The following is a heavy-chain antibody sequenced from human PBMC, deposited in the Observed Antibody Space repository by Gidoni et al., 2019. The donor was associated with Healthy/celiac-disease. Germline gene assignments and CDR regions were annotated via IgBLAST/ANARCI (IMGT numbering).Heavy chain of an antibody. D-gene: IGHD6-13*01. J-gene: IGHJ5*02. V-gene: IGHV4-39*01. CDR3: ARQDAAAGSGDWFDP. Sequence: LVKPSETLSLTCTVSGGSISSSSYYWGWIRQPPGKGLEWIGSIYYSGSTYYNPSLKSRVTISVDTSKNQFSLKLSSVTAADTAVYYCARQDAAAGSGDWFDPWGQGTLVTVSS. CDR1: GGSISSSSYY. CDR2: IYYSGST.